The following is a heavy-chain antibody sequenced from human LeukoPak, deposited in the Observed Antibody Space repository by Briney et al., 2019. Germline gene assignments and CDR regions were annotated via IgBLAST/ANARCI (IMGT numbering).Heavy chain of an antibody. V-gene: IGHV1-69*10. D-gene: IGHD6-13*01. CDR1: GGTFSKYA. CDR3: ATGTNGLYGSNRFQGYFDD. J-gene: IGHJ4*02. Sequence: ASVKVSCKASGGTFSKYAISWVRQAPGQGLEWMGGITPTYGLVHYAQKFQGRVTLTTDTSTGTADLEMNSLIFEDTAVYYCATGTNGLYGSNRFQGYFDDWGQGTLVTVLS. CDR2: ITPTYGLV.